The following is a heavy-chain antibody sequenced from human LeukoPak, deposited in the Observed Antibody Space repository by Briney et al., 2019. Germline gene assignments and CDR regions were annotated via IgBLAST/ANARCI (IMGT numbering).Heavy chain of an antibody. D-gene: IGHD3-10*01. J-gene: IGHJ4*02. CDR3: ARNDQGSGSTDY. CDR1: GFTFSTNS. CDR2: ISSTSTYT. V-gene: IGHV3-21*01. Sequence: GGSLRLFCVASGFTFSTNSMNWVRQAPGMGLEWVSSISSTSTYTYYADSVKGRFTISRDNAKNSLYLQMNSLRAEDTAVYYCARNDQGSGSTDYWGQGTLVTVSS.